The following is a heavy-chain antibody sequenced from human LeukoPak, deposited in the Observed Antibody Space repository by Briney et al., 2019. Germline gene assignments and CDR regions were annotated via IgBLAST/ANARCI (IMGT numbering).Heavy chain of an antibody. CDR3: AREEGYCSSTSCYFGWFDP. D-gene: IGHD2-2*01. J-gene: IGHJ5*02. CDR1: GYTFTIYY. CDR2: INTSSGST. Sequence: ASGTVSSTASGYTFTIYYMHWVRQAPGQGLEWMGIINTSSGSTSYTQKFHGRVTMTRAMSTSTVYIEVSSLTSEDTAVYYCAREEGYCSSTSCYFGWFDPWGQGTLVTVAS. V-gene: IGHV1-46*01.